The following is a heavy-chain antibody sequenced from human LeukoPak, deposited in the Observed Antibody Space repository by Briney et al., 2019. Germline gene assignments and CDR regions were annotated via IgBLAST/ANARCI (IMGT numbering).Heavy chain of an antibody. CDR2: MSYDTSNK. CDR1: GFTFSSYD. Sequence: GGSLRLSCVASGFTFSSYDIHWVRQAPGKGLEWVAVMSYDTSNKYYVDSVKGRFTISRGNSKNTLYLQMNSLRAEDTAVYYCARSSGWYYLDYWGQGTLVTVSS. J-gene: IGHJ4*02. V-gene: IGHV3-30*03. CDR3: ARSSGWYYLDY. D-gene: IGHD6-19*01.